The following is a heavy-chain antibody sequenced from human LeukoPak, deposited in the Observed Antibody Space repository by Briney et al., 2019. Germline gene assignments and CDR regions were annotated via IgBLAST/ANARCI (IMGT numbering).Heavy chain of an antibody. D-gene: IGHD3-3*01. Sequence: ASVKVSCKASGYTFTSYGVTWVRQAPGQGLEWMGWISAYNGNTNYAQKLQGRVTMTTDTSTSTAYMDLRSLRSDDTAVYYCARIPPIFGVVPAPNFDYWGQGTLVTVSS. J-gene: IGHJ4*02. CDR3: ARIPPIFGVVPAPNFDY. CDR2: ISAYNGNT. V-gene: IGHV1-18*01. CDR1: GYTFTSYG.